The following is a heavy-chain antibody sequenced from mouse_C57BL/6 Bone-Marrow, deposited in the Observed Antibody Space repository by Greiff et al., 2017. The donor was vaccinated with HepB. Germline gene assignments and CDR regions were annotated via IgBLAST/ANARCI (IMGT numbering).Heavy chain of an antibody. Sequence: DVQLQESGAELVRPGSSVKMSCKTSGYTFTSYGINWVKQRPGQGLEWIGYIYIGNGYTEYNEKFKGKATLTSDTSSSTAYMQLSSLTSEDSAIYFCARSFYGNYETWFAYWGQGTLVTVSA. CDR1: GYTFTSYG. V-gene: IGHV1-58*01. CDR3: ARSFYGNYETWFAY. D-gene: IGHD2-10*01. J-gene: IGHJ3*01. CDR2: IYIGNGYT.